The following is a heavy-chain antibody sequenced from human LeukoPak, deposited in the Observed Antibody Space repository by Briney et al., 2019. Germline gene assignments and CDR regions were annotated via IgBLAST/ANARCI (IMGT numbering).Heavy chain of an antibody. V-gene: IGHV3-74*01. D-gene: IGHD2-2*01. CDR1: GFSFSTYW. CDR2: INSDGSDT. J-gene: IGHJ4*02. Sequence: GESLRLSCAASGFSFSTYWMHWVRQAPGKGLVWVSRINSDGSDTSNADSVEGRFTIFRDNAKNTLYLQMSSLRAEDTAVYYCAKDHTLPAAIDYYFDYWGQGTLVTVSS. CDR3: AKDHTLPAAIDYYFDY.